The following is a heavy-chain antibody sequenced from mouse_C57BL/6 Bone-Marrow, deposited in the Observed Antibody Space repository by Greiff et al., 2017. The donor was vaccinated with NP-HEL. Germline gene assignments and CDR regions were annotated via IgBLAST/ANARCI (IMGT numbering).Heavy chain of an antibody. V-gene: IGHV3-1*01. D-gene: IGHD1-1*01. CDR1: GYSITSGYD. CDR2: ISYSGST. J-gene: IGHJ2*01. CDR3: ARGHYGSRAFDY. Sequence: VQLVESGPGMVKPSQSLSLTCTVTGYSITSGYDWHWIRHFPGNKLEWMGYISYSGSTNYNPSLKSRISITHDTSKNHFFLKLNSVTTEDTATYYCARGHYGSRAFDYWGQGTTLTVSS.